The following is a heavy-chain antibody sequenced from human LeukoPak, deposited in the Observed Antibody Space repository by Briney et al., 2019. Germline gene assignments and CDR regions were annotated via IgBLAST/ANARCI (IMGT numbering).Heavy chain of an antibody. CDR3: ARDLWHIARYGHYMDV. CDR2: ISSSSSYI. CDR1: GFTSTSYS. V-gene: IGHV3-21*01. D-gene: IGHD2-21*01. Sequence: GGSLRLSCAASGFTSTSYSMNWVRQAPGKGLEWVSSISSSSSYIYYADSVKGRFTISRDNAKNSLYLQMNSLRAEDTAVYYCARDLWHIARYGHYMDVWGKGTTVTISS. J-gene: IGHJ6*03.